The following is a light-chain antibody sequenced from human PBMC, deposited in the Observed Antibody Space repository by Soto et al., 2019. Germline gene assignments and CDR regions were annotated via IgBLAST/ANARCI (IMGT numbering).Light chain of an antibody. Sequence: DIQMTQSPSTLSASIGHRVTITCRVSQSVNNWLAWYQQKPGKAPNLLIYEASTLDGGVPSRFSGSGSGTKFTLTISSLQSDDFATYYCQQYDSFPWTFGQGTRVDFK. CDR2: EAS. CDR3: QQYDSFPWT. CDR1: QSVNNW. V-gene: IGKV1-5*03. J-gene: IGKJ1*01.